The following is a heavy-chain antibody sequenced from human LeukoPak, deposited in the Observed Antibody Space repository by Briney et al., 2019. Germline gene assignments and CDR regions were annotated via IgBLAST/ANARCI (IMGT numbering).Heavy chain of an antibody. J-gene: IGHJ3*02. V-gene: IGHV1-18*01. CDR3: ARGDDAFDI. CDR1: GYTFTSYA. CDR2: ISTDSQNT. Sequence: GASVKVSCKASGYTFTSYAMNWVRQAPGQGLEWMGWISTDSQNTNYIQKVQGRVTVTTDTSTSTVYMELRSLRSDDTAVYYCARGDDAFDIWGQGTMSPSLQ.